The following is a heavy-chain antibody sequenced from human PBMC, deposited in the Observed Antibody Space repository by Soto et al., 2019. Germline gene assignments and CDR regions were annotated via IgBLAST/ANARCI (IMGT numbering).Heavy chain of an antibody. D-gene: IGHD3-22*01. V-gene: IGHV4-39*01. Sequence: SETLSLTCTVSGGSISSSSYYWGWIRQPPGKGLEWIGSIYYSGSTYYNPSLKSRVTISVDTSKNQFSLKLSSVTAADTAVYYCARQGNYYDGSPVGPFGPWGQGTLVTVS. CDR3: ARQGNYYDGSPVGPFGP. CDR2: IYYSGST. CDR1: GGSISSSSYY. J-gene: IGHJ5*02.